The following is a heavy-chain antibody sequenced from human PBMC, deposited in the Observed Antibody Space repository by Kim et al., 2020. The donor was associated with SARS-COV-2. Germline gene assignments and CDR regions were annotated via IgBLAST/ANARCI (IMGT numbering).Heavy chain of an antibody. V-gene: IGHV3-7*03. CDR2: K. CDR3: ARDPHRGGDYDY. J-gene: IGHJ4*02. Sequence: KYYVDSVERRFTISRDNAANSLYLQMNSLRADDTAVYYCARDPHRGGDYDYWGQGTLVTVSS. D-gene: IGHD4-17*01.